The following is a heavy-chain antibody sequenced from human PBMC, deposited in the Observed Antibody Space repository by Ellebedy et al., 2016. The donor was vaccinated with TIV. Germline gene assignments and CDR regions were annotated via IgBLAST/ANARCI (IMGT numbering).Heavy chain of an antibody. CDR3: ASGPPTAFFDY. CDR1: GGSISSYY. V-gene: IGHV4-59*08. J-gene: IGHJ4*02. D-gene: IGHD4-17*01. Sequence: MPSETLSLTCTVSGGSISSYYWSWIRQPPGKGLEWIGYIYYSGSTYYNPSLKSRVTISVDTSKNQFSLKLSSVTAADTAVYYCASGPPTAFFDYWGQGTLVTVSS. CDR2: IYYSGST.